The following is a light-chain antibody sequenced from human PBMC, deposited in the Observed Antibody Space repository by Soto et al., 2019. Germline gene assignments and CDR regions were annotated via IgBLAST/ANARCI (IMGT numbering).Light chain of an antibody. CDR3: QQYGSSPYT. CDR1: QSVRNSY. CDR2: DAS. J-gene: IGKJ2*01. Sequence: EILLTQSPGTLSLSPGERATLSCRASQSVRNSYLAWYQQKPGQAPRLLIYDASGRATGIPDRFSGSGSGTDFTLTISRLEPEDFAVYYCQQYGSSPYTFGQGTKLEI. V-gene: IGKV3-20*01.